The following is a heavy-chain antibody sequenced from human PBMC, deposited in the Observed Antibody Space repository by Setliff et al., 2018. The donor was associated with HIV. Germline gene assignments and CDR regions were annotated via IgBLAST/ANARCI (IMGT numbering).Heavy chain of an antibody. D-gene: IGHD3-3*01. CDR1: GLSMSYNY. J-gene: IGHJ4*02. CDR3: ARTPYDFWSGHIDY. V-gene: IGHV4-59*08. CDR2: VHYSGST. Sequence: SETLSLTCTVSGLSMSYNYWTWIRQSPGKGLEWIGYVHYSGSTYYNPSLKSRVTISVDTSKNQFSLKLSPVTAADTAVYYCARTPYDFWSGHIDYWGQGTLVTVSS.